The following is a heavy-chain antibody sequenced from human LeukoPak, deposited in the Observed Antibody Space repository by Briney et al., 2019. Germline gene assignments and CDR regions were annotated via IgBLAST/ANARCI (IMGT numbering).Heavy chain of an antibody. CDR3: ARAHGSSSRIYYYYYMDV. Sequence: ETLSLTCAVYGGSFSGYYWSWIRQPPGKGLEWIGEINHSGSTNYNPSLKSRVTISVDTSKNQFSLKLSSVTAADTAVYYCARAHGSSSRIYYYYYMDVWAKGPRSPSP. V-gene: IGHV4-34*01. CDR1: GGSFSGYY. J-gene: IGHJ6*03. D-gene: IGHD6-6*01. CDR2: INHSGST.